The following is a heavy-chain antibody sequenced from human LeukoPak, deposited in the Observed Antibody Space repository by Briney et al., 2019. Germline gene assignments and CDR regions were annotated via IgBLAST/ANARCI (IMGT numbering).Heavy chain of an antibody. Sequence: SVKVSCKASGGTFSSYTTSWVRQAPGQGLEWMGRIIPILGIANYAQKFQGRVTITADKSTSTAYMELSSLRSEDTAVYHCARVEGGPHSRAMVDYWGQGTLVTVSS. CDR3: ARVEGGPHSRAMVDY. J-gene: IGHJ4*02. CDR1: GGTFSSYT. D-gene: IGHD5-18*01. V-gene: IGHV1-69*02. CDR2: IIPILGIA.